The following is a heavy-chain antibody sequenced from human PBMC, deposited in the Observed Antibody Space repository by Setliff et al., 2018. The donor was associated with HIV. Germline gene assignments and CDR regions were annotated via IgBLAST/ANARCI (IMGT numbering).Heavy chain of an antibody. CDR3: ARSIYGSGTYPLDI. D-gene: IGHD3-10*01. Sequence: ETLSLTCTVSGGSLTGYHWSWIRQSAGKELEWIGRMYYTGTTDYNPSLMSRVTLSIDRPKNQFALEVNSMTAADAAVYYCARSIYGSGTYPLDIWSQGTLVTVS. CDR2: MYYTGTT. J-gene: IGHJ4*02. V-gene: IGHV4-4*07. CDR1: GGSLTGYH.